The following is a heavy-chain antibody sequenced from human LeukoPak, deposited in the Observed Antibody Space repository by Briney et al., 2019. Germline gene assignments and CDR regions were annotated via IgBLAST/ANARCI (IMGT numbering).Heavy chain of an antibody. J-gene: IGHJ4*02. CDR1: GFTFSSYA. Sequence: GGSLRLSCAASGFTFSSYAMSWVRQAPGKGLEWVSAISGSGGSTYYANSVKGRFTISRENSKNTLYLQMNSLRAEDTAVYYCAKDKQWLVPSSDYWGQATLVTVSS. V-gene: IGHV3-23*01. CDR2: ISGSGGST. D-gene: IGHD6-19*01. CDR3: AKDKQWLVPSSDY.